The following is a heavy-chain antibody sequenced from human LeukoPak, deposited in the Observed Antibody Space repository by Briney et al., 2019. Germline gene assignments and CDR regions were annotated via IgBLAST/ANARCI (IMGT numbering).Heavy chain of an antibody. Sequence: GGSLRLSCVVSGFSFSEYEMAWVRQAPGMGLEWISYISNSGDIRRYADAVKGRFAISRDNAKNSVSLQMNSLRADDTGLYFCAGGPQYSGSYGDWGQGTLVTVSS. CDR1: GFSFSEYE. J-gene: IGHJ4*02. CDR2: ISNSGDIR. D-gene: IGHD1-26*01. CDR3: AGGPQYSGSYGD. V-gene: IGHV3-48*03.